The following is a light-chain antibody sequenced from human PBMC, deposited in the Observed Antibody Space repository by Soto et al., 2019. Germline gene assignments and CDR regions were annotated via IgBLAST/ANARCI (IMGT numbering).Light chain of an antibody. CDR2: DVS. V-gene: IGLV2-11*01. CDR1: SSDVGGYNY. CDR3: CSYAGSYLVV. Sequence: QSALTQPRSVSGSPGQPVTISCTGTSSDVGGYNYVSWYQQHPGKAPKLMIYDVSKRPSGVPDRFSGSKSGNTASLTISGLQAEDEADYYCCSYAGSYLVVFGGGTKLTVL. J-gene: IGLJ2*01.